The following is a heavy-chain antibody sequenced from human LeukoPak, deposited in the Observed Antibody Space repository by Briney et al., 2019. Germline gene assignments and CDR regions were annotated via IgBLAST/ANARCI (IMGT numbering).Heavy chain of an antibody. J-gene: IGHJ4*02. CDR2: IGSNGDST. V-gene: IGHV3-64*01. CDR1: GFTFSNCA. D-gene: IGHD1-26*01. Sequence: GGSLRLSCAGSGFTFSNCAMYWVRQAPGKGLENVAGIGSNGDSTYYANSVKGRFTISRDNSKNTLFLQMGSLRAEDMAVYYCARGNVVGATRPFDYWGQGTLVTVSS. CDR3: ARGNVVGATRPFDY.